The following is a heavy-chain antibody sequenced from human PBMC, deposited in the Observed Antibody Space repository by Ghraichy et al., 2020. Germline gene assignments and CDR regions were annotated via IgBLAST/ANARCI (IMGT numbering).Heavy chain of an antibody. V-gene: IGHV4-59*01. J-gene: IGHJ2*01. CDR1: GGSISSYY. CDR3: ARVFGSYWYFDL. Sequence: SETLSLTCTVSGGSISSYYWSWIRQPPGKGLGWIGYIYYSGSTNYNPSLKSRVTISVDTSKNQFSLKLSSVTAADTAVYYCARVFGSYWYFDLWGRGTLVTVSS. D-gene: IGHD2-15*01. CDR2: IYYSGST.